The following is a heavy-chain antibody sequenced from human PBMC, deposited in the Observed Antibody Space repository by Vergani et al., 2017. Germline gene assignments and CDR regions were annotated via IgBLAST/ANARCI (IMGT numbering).Heavy chain of an antibody. V-gene: IGHV4-61*02. J-gene: IGHJ6*02. CDR3: ARDPLYSTTWPFRLLDMDV. CDR2: FYTGGGT. CDR1: GGPISSGSYY. D-gene: IGHD6-13*01. Sequence: QVQLQESGPGLVRPSQTLSLICTVPGGPISSGSYYWSWFRQPAGKGLEWIGRFYTGGGTSYNPPLKSRVTISVDTSKNQFSLQLSSVTAADTAVYYCARDPLYSTTWPFRLLDMDVWGQGTTVTVSS.